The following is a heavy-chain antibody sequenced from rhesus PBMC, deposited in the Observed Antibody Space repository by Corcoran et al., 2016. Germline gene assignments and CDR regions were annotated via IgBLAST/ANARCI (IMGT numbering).Heavy chain of an antibody. D-gene: IGHD3-28*01. CDR1: GYSFTSYW. J-gene: IGHJ2*01. Sequence: EVQLVQSGAEVKRPGESLKISCKTSGYSFTSYWISWVRQMPGKGLEWMGAIDPSDSDTRYRPSCQGQGTIAADKSISTTYLQWSSLKASDSATYYCAKRDGSGYYWYFDLWGPGTPITISS. CDR3: AKRDGSGYYWYFDL. CDR2: IDPSDSDT. V-gene: IGHV5-2*01.